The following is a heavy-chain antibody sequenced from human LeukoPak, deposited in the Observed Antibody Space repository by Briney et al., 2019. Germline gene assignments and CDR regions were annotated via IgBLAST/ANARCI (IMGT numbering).Heavy chain of an antibody. Sequence: SETLSLTCAVYGGSFSGYYWSWIRQPPGKGLEWIGEINHSGSTNYNPSLKSRVTISVDTSKNQFSLKLSSVTAADTAVYYCARGPILGRGYWGQGTLVTVSS. J-gene: IGHJ4*02. D-gene: IGHD3-10*01. CDR3: ARGPILGRGY. CDR2: INHSGST. V-gene: IGHV4-34*01. CDR1: GGSFSGYY.